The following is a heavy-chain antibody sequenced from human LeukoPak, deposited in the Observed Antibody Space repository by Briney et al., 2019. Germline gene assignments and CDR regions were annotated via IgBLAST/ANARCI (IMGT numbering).Heavy chain of an antibody. J-gene: IGHJ4*02. Sequence: GGSLRLSCVASGFTFSSYGMHWVRQAPGKGLEWVAVTSYDGRNTYYADSVKGRFTISRDNSKNTLYLQMNSLRTEDTAVHYCAKDRGGLCPQWLALHTADYWGQGTLVAVSS. CDR3: AKDRGGLCPQWLALHTADY. CDR1: GFTFSSYG. V-gene: IGHV3-30*18. CDR2: TSYDGRNT. D-gene: IGHD6-19*01.